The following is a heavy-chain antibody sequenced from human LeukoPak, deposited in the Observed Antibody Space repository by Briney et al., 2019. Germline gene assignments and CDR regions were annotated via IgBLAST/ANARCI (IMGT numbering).Heavy chain of an antibody. V-gene: IGHV1-69*05. CDR1: GGTFSSYA. Sequence: SVKVSCKASGGTFSSYAISWVRQAPGQGREWMGGIIPMFGTAHYAQKFQGRVTITTDESTSTAYMEQSSLRSEDTAVYYCARDLGMRRYYYMDVWGKGTTVTVSS. CDR2: IIPMFGTA. CDR3: ARDLGMRRYYYMDV. J-gene: IGHJ6*03.